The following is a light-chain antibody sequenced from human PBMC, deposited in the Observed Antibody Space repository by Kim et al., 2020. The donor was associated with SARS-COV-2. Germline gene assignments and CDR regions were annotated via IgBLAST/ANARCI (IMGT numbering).Light chain of an antibody. CDR1: RGSIDENY. Sequence: GKTLTISGPRRRGSIDENYGKWYQQRPGGVPTTVIYEDDQRPSGVSDRFSGSIDNSSNSASLTISGLRTEDEADYYCQSYNRDNVLFGGGTQLTVL. CDR2: EDD. J-gene: IGLJ2*01. CDR3: QSYNRDNVL. V-gene: IGLV6-57*03.